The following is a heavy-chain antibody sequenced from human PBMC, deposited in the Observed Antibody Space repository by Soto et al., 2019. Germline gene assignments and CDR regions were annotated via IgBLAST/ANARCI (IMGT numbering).Heavy chain of an antibody. Sequence: SETLSLTCAVSGYSITSGYYWGWIRQPPGKGLEWIGSIYHSESTYYNPSLKSRVTISVDTSKDQFSLKLNSVAAADTAVYYCARDGTTVTDNNPNQYYYYYYGMDVWGQGTTVTVSS. CDR2: IYHSEST. J-gene: IGHJ6*02. CDR1: GYSITSGYY. CDR3: ARDGTTVTDNNPNQYYYYYYGMDV. V-gene: IGHV4-38-2*02. D-gene: IGHD4-17*01.